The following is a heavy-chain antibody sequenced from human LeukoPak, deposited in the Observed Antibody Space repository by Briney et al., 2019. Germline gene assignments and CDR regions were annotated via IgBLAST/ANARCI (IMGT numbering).Heavy chain of an antibody. Sequence: ASVKVSXKASGYTFTSYGISWVRQAPGQGLEWMGWISAYNGATNYAQKFQGRVTMTTDTSTSTAYMELRSLRSDDTAVYYCARDRRSGPSYFDHWGQGTLVTVSS. J-gene: IGHJ4*02. CDR1: GYTFTSYG. CDR3: ARDRRSGPSYFDH. D-gene: IGHD6-25*01. V-gene: IGHV1-18*01. CDR2: ISAYNGAT.